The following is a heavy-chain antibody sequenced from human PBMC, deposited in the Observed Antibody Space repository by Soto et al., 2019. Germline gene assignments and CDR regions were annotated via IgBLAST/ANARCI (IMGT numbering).Heavy chain of an antibody. CDR1: GFTFSSYS. CDR3: AKFTSGTYYYYGMDV. V-gene: IGHV3-23*01. Sequence: GGSLILSCAASGFTFSSYSMSWVRQAPGKGLEWVSAISGSGGSTYYADSVKGRFTISRDNSKNTLYLQMNSLRAGDTAVYYCAKFTSGTYYYYGMDVWGQGTTVTVSS. D-gene: IGHD1-26*01. CDR2: ISGSGGST. J-gene: IGHJ6*02.